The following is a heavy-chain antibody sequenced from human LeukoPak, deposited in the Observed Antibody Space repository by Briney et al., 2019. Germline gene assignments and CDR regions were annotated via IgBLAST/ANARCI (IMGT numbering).Heavy chain of an antibody. J-gene: IGHJ6*02. CDR2: IIPVFGTA. V-gene: IGHV1-69*13. CDR1: GGTFSNYA. D-gene: IGHD5-24*01. CDR3: AHVEMATIKTLYYYCGMDV. Sequence: SVKVSCKASGGTFSNYAISWVRQAPGQGLEWMGGIIPVFGTANYAQKFQGRVTIIADESTRTAYMELSSLRSEDTAVYYCAHVEMATIKTLYYYCGMDVWGQGTTVTVSS.